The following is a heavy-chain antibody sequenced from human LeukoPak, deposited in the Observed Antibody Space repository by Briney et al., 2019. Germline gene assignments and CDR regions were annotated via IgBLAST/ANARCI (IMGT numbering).Heavy chain of an antibody. CDR1: GFTFSSYA. CDR3: TREGINDYGDYRRYFDY. V-gene: IGHV3-49*04. J-gene: IGHJ4*02. CDR2: IRSKAYGGTT. D-gene: IGHD4-17*01. Sequence: SGGSLRLSCAASGFTFSSYAMHWVRQAPGKGLEWVGFIRSKAYGGTTEYAASVKGRFTISRDDSKSIAYLQMNSLKTEDTAVYYCTREGINDYGDYRRYFDYWGQGTLVTVSS.